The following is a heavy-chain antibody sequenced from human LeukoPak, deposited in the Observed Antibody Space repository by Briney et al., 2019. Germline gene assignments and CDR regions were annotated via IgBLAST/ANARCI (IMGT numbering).Heavy chain of an antibody. CDR1: GYTFTSYY. CDR2: INPSGGST. V-gene: IGHV1-46*01. J-gene: IGHJ2*01. Sequence: ASVTVSCKASGYTFTSYYMHWVRQAPGQGLEWMGIINPSGGSTSYAQKFQGRVTMTRDTSTSTVYMELSSLRSEDTAVYYCAREGYQWELLRSGWYFDLWGRGTLVTVSS. CDR3: AREGYQWELLRSGWYFDL. D-gene: IGHD1-26*01.